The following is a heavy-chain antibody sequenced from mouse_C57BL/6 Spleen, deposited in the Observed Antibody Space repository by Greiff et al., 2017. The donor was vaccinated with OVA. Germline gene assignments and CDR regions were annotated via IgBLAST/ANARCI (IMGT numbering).Heavy chain of an antibody. CDR1: GYTFTDYN. V-gene: IGHV1-18*01. Sequence: EVKLLESGPELVKPGASVKIPCKASGYTFTDYNMDWVKQSHGKSLEWIGDINPNNGGTIYNQKFKGKATLTVDESSSTAYMELRSLTSEDTAVYYCARRGYYGNPFAYWGQGTLVTVSA. CDR3: ARRGYYGNPFAY. J-gene: IGHJ3*01. D-gene: IGHD2-1*01. CDR2: INPNNGGT.